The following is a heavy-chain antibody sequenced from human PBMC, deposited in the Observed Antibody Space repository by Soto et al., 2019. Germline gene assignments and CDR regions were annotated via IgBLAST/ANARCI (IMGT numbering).Heavy chain of an antibody. Sequence: PGGSLRLSCAASGFTFSSHAMSWVRQVPGWGLEWVSSISNGGDTTYYADSVKGRFTISRDNSKNTLYLQMNSLRAEDTAIYYCAKCGPHAIPPVETDWFDPWGQGTRITVSS. V-gene: IGHV3-23*01. D-gene: IGHD2-8*01. CDR1: GFTFSSHA. CDR2: ISNGGDTT. J-gene: IGHJ5*02. CDR3: AKCGPHAIPPVETDWFDP.